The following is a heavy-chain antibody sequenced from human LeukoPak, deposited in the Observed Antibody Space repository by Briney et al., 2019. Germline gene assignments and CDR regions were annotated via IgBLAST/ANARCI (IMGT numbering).Heavy chain of an antibody. J-gene: IGHJ4*02. CDR1: GFIFSSYA. CDR2: ISYDGANK. D-gene: IGHD1-26*01. V-gene: IGHV3-33*05. Sequence: SGGSLRLSCAASGFIFSSYAMHWVRQAPGKGLEWVAVISYDGANKYYADSVKGRFTISKDTSKNTLYLQMSSLRAEDTAIYYCAKRGSKWDLDNWGQGTLVTVSS. CDR3: AKRGSKWDLDN.